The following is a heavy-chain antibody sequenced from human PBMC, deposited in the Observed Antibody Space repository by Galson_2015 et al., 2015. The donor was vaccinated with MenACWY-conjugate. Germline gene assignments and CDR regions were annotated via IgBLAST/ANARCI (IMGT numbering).Heavy chain of an antibody. V-gene: IGHV5-51*01. CDR1: GYSFTNYW. J-gene: IGHJ4*02. D-gene: IGHD5-24*01. CDR2: IYPGDSDT. CDR3: ARHRDGYTNDY. Sequence: QSGAEVKKPGESLRISCTGSGYSFTNYWINWLRQMPGKGLEWMGIIYPGDSDTRYSPSFQGLVTISADKSITTAYLQWSSLKASDTAIYYCARHRDGYTNDYWGQGTLVTVSS.